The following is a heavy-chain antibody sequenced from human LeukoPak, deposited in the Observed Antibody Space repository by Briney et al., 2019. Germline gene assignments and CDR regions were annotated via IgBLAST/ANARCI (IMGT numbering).Heavy chain of an antibody. CDR2: IYYSGST. Sequence: SETLSLTCTVSGGSISSYYWSWIRQPPGKGLEWIGYIYYSGSTNYSPSLKSRVTISVDTSKNQFSLKLSSVTAADTAVYYCARLESPVGAFDIWGQGTMVTVSS. J-gene: IGHJ3*02. CDR1: GGSISSYY. V-gene: IGHV4-59*08. D-gene: IGHD1-26*01. CDR3: ARLESPVGAFDI.